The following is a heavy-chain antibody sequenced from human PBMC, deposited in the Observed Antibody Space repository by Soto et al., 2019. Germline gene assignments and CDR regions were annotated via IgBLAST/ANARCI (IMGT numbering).Heavy chain of an antibody. V-gene: IGHV4-38-2*02. CDR2: IYPSVSS. CDR3: AREKVGTTFFDN. J-gene: IGHJ4*02. CDR1: GFAISRGYY. D-gene: IGHD1-1*01. Sequence: SETLSLTCIVSGFAISRGYYWSFVRQPPGKGLEWIGSIYPSVSSYHNPSLETRVRLSIDTSKNQFTLNLTSVTAADTALYYCAREKVGTTFFDNWGQGIQVTVSS.